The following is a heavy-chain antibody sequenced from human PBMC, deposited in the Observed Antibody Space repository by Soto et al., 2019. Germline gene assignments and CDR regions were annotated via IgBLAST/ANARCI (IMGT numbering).Heavy chain of an antibody. V-gene: IGHV4-39*01. CDR1: GGSISSSSYF. CDR2: IYYSGSS. J-gene: IGHJ4*02. D-gene: IGHD4-17*01. CDR3: ARGNDYGGNDDY. Sequence: QLKLQESGPGLVKPSETLSLTCTVSGGSISSSSYFWGWIRQPPGKGLEWIGTIYYSGSSYYNPSLKSRVTISVDTSKNQFSLKLTSVTAADTAVYYCARGNDYGGNDDYWGQGTLVTVSS.